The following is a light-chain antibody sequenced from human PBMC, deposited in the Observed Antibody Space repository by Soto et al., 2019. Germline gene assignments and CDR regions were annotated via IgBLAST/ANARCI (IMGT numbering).Light chain of an antibody. CDR1: QSISNN. CDR3: LQRSSWPRT. Sequence: EIVLTQSPATLSLSPGERATLSCRASQSISNNLAWYQQKPGQAPSLLIYDASNRATAIPDRFSGSGSGTDFTLTISSLEPEDFAVYYCLQRSSWPRTFGQGTKLEIK. J-gene: IGKJ2*01. V-gene: IGKV3-11*01. CDR2: DAS.